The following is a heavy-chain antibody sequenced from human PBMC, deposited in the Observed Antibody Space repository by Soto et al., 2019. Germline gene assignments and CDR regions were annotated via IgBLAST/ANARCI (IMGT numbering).Heavy chain of an antibody. Sequence: PSETLSLTCTVSGGSITGGSIRSTTYYWGWMRQPPGKGLEWIASFFIGGTTCYNPSLKSRVTTSLDTSKSQFSLRLSSVTAADTAVYYCARLGAYYQSLDPWGPGTLVTVSS. J-gene: IGHJ5*02. CDR3: ARLGAYYQSLDP. V-gene: IGHV4-39*01. CDR2: FFIGGTT. D-gene: IGHD3-22*01. CDR1: GGSITGGSIRSTTYY.